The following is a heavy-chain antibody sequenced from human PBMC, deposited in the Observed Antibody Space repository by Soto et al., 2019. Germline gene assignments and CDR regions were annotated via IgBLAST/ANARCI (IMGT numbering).Heavy chain of an antibody. CDR1: GVSISSGGYY. J-gene: IGHJ4*02. CDR2: IYYSGST. CDR3: ATTAPTYYYDSSGYYPFDY. D-gene: IGHD3-22*01. Sequence: TLSLTCTVSGVSISSGGYYWIWIRHHPGKGLEWIGYIYYSGSTYYNPSLKSRVTISVDTSKNQFSLKLSSVTAADTAVYYRATTAPTYYYDSSGYYPFDYWGQGTLVTVSS. V-gene: IGHV4-31*03.